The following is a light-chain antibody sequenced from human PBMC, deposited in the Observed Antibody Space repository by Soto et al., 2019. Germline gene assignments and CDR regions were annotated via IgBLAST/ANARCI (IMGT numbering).Light chain of an antibody. Sequence: EIVMTQSPATLSVSPGEGATLSCRASQSVRSDLAWYQHKPGLAPRLLIYGVSTRATGIPIRFSGSGSGTEFTLYISSLQSDDSEIYYCQHYNNLQLTFRGGSKVDLK. CDR1: QSVRSD. J-gene: IGKJ4*01. V-gene: IGKV3-15*01. CDR3: QHYNNLQLT. CDR2: GVS.